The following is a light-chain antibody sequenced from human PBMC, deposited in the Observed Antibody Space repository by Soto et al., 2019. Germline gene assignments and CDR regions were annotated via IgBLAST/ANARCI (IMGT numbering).Light chain of an antibody. J-gene: IGLJ1*01. CDR1: SSYIGAGYD. CDR3: QSYDSRLSGYV. V-gene: IGLV1-40*01. Sequence: QAVVTQPPSVSGAPGQRVTISCTGSSSYIGAGYDVHWYQQLPGAAPKLLFYGNTNRPSGVPDRFSGSKSGTSASLAITGLQAEDEADYYCQSYDSRLSGYVFGTGTKLTVL. CDR2: GNT.